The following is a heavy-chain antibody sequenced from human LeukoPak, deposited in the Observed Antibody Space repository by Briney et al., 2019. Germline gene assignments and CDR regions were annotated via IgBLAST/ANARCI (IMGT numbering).Heavy chain of an antibody. V-gene: IGHV4-34*01. J-gene: IGHJ4*02. CDR3: AKDSTPADY. Sequence: AGGSLRLSCAASGFTFSSYAMSWVRQAPGKGLEWIGEINHSGSTNYNPSLKSRVTISVDTSKNQFSLKLSSVTAADTAVYYCAKDSTPADYWGQGTLVTVSS. CDR1: GFTFSSYA. CDR2: INHSGST. D-gene: IGHD2-2*01.